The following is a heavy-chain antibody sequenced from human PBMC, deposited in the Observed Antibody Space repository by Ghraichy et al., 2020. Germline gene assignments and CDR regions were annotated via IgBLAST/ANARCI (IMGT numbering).Heavy chain of an antibody. Sequence: GASLRLSCAASGFTVSSNYMSWVRQAPGKGLEWVSVIYSGGSTYYADSVKGRFTISRDNSKNTLYLQMNSLRAEDTAVYYCAREGAYYYGSGSPVDYYYYGMDVWGQGTTVTVSS. V-gene: IGHV3-53*01. J-gene: IGHJ6*02. D-gene: IGHD3-10*01. CDR3: AREGAYYYGSGSPVDYYYYGMDV. CDR1: GFTVSSNY. CDR2: IYSGGST.